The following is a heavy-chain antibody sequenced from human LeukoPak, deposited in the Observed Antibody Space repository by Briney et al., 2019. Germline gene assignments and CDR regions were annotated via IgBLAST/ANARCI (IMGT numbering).Heavy chain of an antibody. D-gene: IGHD2-15*01. J-gene: IGHJ5*02. Sequence: QTGGSLRLSCAGSGFTFSSYEMNWVRQAPGKGLEWVSYISGSGATIYYADSVRGRFTISRDNAKNSLYLQMNSLRAEDTAVYYCARGRTLHVREENWFDPWGQGTLVTVSS. CDR1: GFTFSSYE. CDR3: ARGRTLHVREENWFDP. CDR2: ISGSGATI. V-gene: IGHV3-48*03.